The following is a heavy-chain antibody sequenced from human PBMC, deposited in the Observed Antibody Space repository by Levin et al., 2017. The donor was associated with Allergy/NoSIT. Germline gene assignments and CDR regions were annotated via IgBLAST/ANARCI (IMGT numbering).Heavy chain of an antibody. Sequence: GESLKISCKGSGYSFPNYWIAWVRQMPGKGLEWMGIIYPADSDTRYSPSFQGQVTFSADKSINIAYLQWTSLKASDTAMYYCAREADYYDSSGYLRGGPIEHWGQGTLVTVSS. D-gene: IGHD3-22*01. CDR3: AREADYYDSSGYLRGGPIEH. CDR2: IYPADSDT. CDR1: GYSFPNYW. V-gene: IGHV5-51*01. J-gene: IGHJ4*02.